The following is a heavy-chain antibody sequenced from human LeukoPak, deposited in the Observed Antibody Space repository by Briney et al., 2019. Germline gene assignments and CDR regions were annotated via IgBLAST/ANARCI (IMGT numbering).Heavy chain of an antibody. J-gene: IGHJ3*02. CDR3: APSADDCGGDCYSAFDI. Sequence: SETLSLTCTVSGGSISSSSYYWGWIRQPPGKGLEWIGSIYYSGTTYYNPSLKSRVTISVDASKNQFSLKLTSVTAADTAVYYCAPSADDCGGDCYSAFDIWGQGTMVTVSS. CDR1: GGSISSSSYY. V-gene: IGHV4-39*01. D-gene: IGHD2-21*02. CDR2: IYYSGTT.